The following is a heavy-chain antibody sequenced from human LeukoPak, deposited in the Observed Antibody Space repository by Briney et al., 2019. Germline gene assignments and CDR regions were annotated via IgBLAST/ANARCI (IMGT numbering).Heavy chain of an antibody. D-gene: IGHD2-2*01. Sequence: PGGSLRLSCAASGFTSSSYVVSWVRQAAGKGLEWVSTISGSGGSTYYADSVKGRFTISRDNAKNSLYLQMNSLRAEDTAVYYCARDRPSYCSSTSCSMGVAYYYYYMDVWGKGTTVTVSS. J-gene: IGHJ6*03. CDR3: ARDRPSYCSSTSCSMGVAYYYYYMDV. V-gene: IGHV3-21*01. CDR1: GFTSSSYV. CDR2: ISGSGGST.